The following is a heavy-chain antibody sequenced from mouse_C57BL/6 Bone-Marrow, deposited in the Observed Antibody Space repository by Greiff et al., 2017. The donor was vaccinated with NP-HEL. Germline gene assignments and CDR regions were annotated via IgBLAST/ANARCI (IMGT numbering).Heavy chain of an antibody. V-gene: IGHV1-59*01. CDR2: IDPSDSYT. J-gene: IGHJ2*01. Sequence: QVQLQQPGAELVRPGTSVKLSCKASGYTFTSYWMHWVKQRPGQGLEWIGVIDPSDSYTNYNQKFNGKATLTVDTSSSTAYMQLSSLTSEDSAVYYCARDGYDTLYFDYWGQGTTLTVSS. D-gene: IGHD2-2*01. CDR3: ARDGYDTLYFDY. CDR1: GYTFTSYW.